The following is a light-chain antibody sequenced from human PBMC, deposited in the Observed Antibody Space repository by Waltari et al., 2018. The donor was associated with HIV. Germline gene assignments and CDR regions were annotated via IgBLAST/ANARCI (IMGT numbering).Light chain of an antibody. J-gene: IGLJ2*01. CDR1: TSNIGNNY. V-gene: IGLV1-51*01. CDR2: DNN. CDR3: GTWDSSLSAVV. Sequence: QSVLTQPPSVSAAPGQKVTISCYGSTSNIGNNYVSWYQQPPGTAPKLLISDNNKRPSGIPDRFSGSKSGTSATLGITGLQTGDEADYYCGTWDSSLSAVVFGGGTKLTVL.